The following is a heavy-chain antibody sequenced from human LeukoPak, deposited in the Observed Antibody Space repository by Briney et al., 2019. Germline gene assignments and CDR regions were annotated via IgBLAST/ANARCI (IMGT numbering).Heavy chain of an antibody. D-gene: IGHD3-16*01. J-gene: IGHJ4*02. CDR1: GLTFNNYA. CDR2: ISSSGT. V-gene: IGHV3-23*01. CDR3: ARDPGGSFDY. Sequence: GGSLRLSCAASGLTFNNYAMSWVRQAPGKGLEWVSTISSSGTNYADSVKGRFTISRDNSKSTVDLQMNSLRADDTAVYYCARDPGGSFDYWGQGTLVTVSS.